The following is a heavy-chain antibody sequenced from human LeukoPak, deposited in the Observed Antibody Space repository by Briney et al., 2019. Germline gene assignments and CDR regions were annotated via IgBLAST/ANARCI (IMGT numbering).Heavy chain of an antibody. J-gene: IGHJ4*02. V-gene: IGHV4-39*07. D-gene: IGHD6-19*01. Sequence: PSETLSLTCTVSGGSISSSSYYWGWIRQPPGKGLEWIGSIYYSGSTYYNPSLKSRVTISVDTSKNQFSLKLSSVIAADTAVYYCARDPIAVAGTGFDYWCQGTLVTVSS. CDR1: GGSISSSSYY. CDR3: ARDPIAVAGTGFDY. CDR2: IYYSGST.